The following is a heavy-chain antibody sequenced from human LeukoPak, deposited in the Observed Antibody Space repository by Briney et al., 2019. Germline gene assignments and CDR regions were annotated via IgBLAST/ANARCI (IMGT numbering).Heavy chain of an antibody. CDR1: GFSVSSNY. CDR3: AREFTCDY. Sequence: GGSLRLSCAASGFSVSSNYMSWVRQAPGEGLEWVSVIYSGGDTYYANSVKGRFTVSRDNSKNTLYLQMNNLRVEDTAVYYCAREFTCDYWGQGTLVSVSS. J-gene: IGHJ4*02. V-gene: IGHV3-53*01. CDR2: IYSGGDT.